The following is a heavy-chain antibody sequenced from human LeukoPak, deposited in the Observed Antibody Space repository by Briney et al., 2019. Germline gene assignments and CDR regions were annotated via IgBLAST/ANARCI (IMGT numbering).Heavy chain of an antibody. Sequence: GGSLRLSCAASGFTFSSYAMSWVRQAPGKGLEWVSAISGSGGSTYYADSVKGRFTISRDNSKNMLYLQMNSLRAEDTAVYYCAKDPAAGSYYFDYWGQGTLVTVSS. J-gene: IGHJ4*02. D-gene: IGHD6-13*01. CDR3: AKDPAAGSYYFDY. V-gene: IGHV3-23*01. CDR2: ISGSGGST. CDR1: GFTFSSYA.